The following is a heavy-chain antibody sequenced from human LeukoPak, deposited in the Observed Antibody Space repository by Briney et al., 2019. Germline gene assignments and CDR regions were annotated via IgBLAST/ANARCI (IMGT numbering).Heavy chain of an antibody. Sequence: PGGSLRLSCAGSGFPFSIHGMNWVRQAPGKGLEWVPGISPGGGPTYYADSVKGRFTISGDDSKNTLYLQMNNLRAEDTAVYYCAKDGAWLRFDDWGQGILVTVSS. V-gene: IGHV3-23*01. CDR3: AKDGAWLRFDD. J-gene: IGHJ4*02. CDR2: ISPGGGPT. D-gene: IGHD5-12*01. CDR1: GFPFSIHG.